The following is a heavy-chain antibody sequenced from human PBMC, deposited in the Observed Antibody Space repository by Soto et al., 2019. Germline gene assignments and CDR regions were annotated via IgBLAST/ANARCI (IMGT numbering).Heavy chain of an antibody. CDR1: GGSISSYY. J-gene: IGHJ4*02. Sequence: QVQLQESGPGLVRPSETLSLTCTVSGGSISSYYWSWIRQPPGKGLEWIGYIYYSGSTNYNPSLKRRVTISVHTSKNQFALKLSSVTAADTAVYYCARRYGDAVDFWGQGTLVTVSS. V-gene: IGHV4-59*01. CDR2: IYYSGST. CDR3: ARRYGDAVDF. D-gene: IGHD4-17*01.